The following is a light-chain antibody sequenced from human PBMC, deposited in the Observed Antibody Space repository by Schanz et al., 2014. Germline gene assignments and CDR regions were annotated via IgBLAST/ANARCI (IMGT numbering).Light chain of an antibody. J-gene: IGKJ4*01. V-gene: IGKV3-15*01. CDR1: QSVSSSY. CDR2: GAT. CDR3: QQYYGLPLT. Sequence: EILMTQSPATLSVSPGERATLSCRASQSVSSSYLAWYQQKPGQAPRLLIYGATTRATGIPARFSGSGSGTEFTLTISSLQAEDVAVYYCQQYYGLPLTFGGGTKVEIK.